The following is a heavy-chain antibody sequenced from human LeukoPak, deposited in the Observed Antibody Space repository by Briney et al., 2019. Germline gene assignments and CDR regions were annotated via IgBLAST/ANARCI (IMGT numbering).Heavy chain of an antibody. CDR3: ARVRYSSSSARYFDY. CDR2: INHSGST. D-gene: IGHD6-6*01. J-gene: IGHJ4*02. Sequence: SETLSLTCAVYGGSFSGYYWSWIRQPPGKGLEWIGKINHSGSTNYNPSLKSRVTISVDTSKNQFSLKLSSVTAADTAVYYCARVRYSSSSARYFDYWGQGTLVTVSS. CDR1: GGSFSGYY. V-gene: IGHV4-34*01.